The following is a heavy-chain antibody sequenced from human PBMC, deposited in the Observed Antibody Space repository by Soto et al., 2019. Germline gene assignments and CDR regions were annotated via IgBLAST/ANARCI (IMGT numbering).Heavy chain of an antibody. J-gene: IGHJ4*02. V-gene: IGHV3-11*06. CDR2: ISSAGDYK. Sequence: VGSLRLSWAASGFTFSRYYMTWVRPAPGVGLEWISYISSAGDYKHYADSVKGRFTISRDNTRDSLFLQMNSLRVEDTAVYYCVRANWNVDYWGRGTRVTVSS. CDR3: VRANWNVDY. D-gene: IGHD1-1*01. CDR1: GFTFSRYY.